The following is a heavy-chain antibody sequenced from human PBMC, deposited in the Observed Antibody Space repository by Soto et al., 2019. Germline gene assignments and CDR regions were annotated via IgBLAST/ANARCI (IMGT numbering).Heavy chain of an antibody. CDR1: GYTFTDYW. D-gene: IGHD6-13*01. J-gene: IGHJ4*02. CDR2: IDPSDSYT. CDR3: ARHRIAATGPDY. Sequence: GESLKISCKGSGYTFTDYWIGWVRQMPGKGLECMGRIDPSDSYTNYSPSFQGHVTISADKSISTAYLQWSSLKASDTAICYCARHRIAATGPDYWGQGTLVTVSS. V-gene: IGHV5-10-1*01.